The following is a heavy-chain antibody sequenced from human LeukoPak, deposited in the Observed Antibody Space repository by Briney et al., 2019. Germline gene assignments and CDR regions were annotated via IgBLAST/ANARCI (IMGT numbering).Heavy chain of an antibody. D-gene: IGHD3-3*01. CDR3: ARAGTSRFLEWLLLRY. V-gene: IGHV3-7*01. CDR1: GFTFSSYW. J-gene: IGHJ4*02. CDR2: IKQDGSEK. Sequence: GGSLRLSCAASGFTFSSYWMSWVRQAPGKGLEWVANIKQDGSEKYYVDSVKGRLTISRDNAKNSLYLQMNSLRAEDTAVYYCARAGTSRFLEWLLLRYWGQGTLVTVSS.